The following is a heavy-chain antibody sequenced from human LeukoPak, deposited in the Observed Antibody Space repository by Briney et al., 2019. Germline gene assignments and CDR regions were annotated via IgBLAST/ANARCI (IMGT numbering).Heavy chain of an antibody. CDR2: ISSSGSTI. CDR3: ARDPYYYYYMDV. CDR1: GFTLSDYY. Sequence: GGSLRLSCAASGFTLSDYYMSWIRQAPGKGLEWVSYISSSGSTIYYADSVKGRFTISRDNAKNSLDLQMNSLRAEDTAVYYCARDPYYYYYMDVWGKGTTVTVSS. J-gene: IGHJ6*03. V-gene: IGHV3-11*01.